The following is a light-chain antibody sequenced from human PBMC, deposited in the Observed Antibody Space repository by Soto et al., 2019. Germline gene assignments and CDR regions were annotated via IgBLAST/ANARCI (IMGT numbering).Light chain of an antibody. CDR2: GAS. CDR1: QSISSY. Sequence: EIAMTQSPATPSVSPGERATLSCRASQSISSYLAWYQQKPGQAPRLLIYGASTRATGIPARFSGSGSGTEFTLTISSLQSEDFAVYYCQQYNDWPPLTFGGGTKVDIK. V-gene: IGKV3-15*01. CDR3: QQYNDWPPLT. J-gene: IGKJ4*01.